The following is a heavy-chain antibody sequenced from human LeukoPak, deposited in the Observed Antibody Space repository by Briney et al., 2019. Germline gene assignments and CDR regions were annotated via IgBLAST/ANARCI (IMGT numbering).Heavy chain of an antibody. Sequence: GASVKVSCKASGYTFTGYYMHWVRQAPGQGLEWMGWINPNSGGTNYAQKFQGRVTMTRDTSISTAYMELSRLRSDDTAVYYCARVGYIAARPPLYYYYYYMDVWGKGTTVTVSS. D-gene: IGHD6-6*01. V-gene: IGHV1-2*02. CDR1: GYTFTGYY. CDR2: INPNSGGT. CDR3: ARVGYIAARPPLYYYYYYMDV. J-gene: IGHJ6*03.